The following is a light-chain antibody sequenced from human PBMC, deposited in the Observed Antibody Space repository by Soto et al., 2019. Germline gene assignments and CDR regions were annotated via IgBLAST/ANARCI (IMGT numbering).Light chain of an antibody. Sequence: DIQMTQSPSTLSASVGDRVTITCRASQSISAWLAWYQQKPGKAPKLLISYASSLESGAPSRFSGSGSGTEFTLTISSLHPDDFATYYCLQYSSYWTFGQGTKVEIK. V-gene: IGKV1-5*03. CDR3: LQYSSYWT. CDR1: QSISAW. CDR2: YAS. J-gene: IGKJ1*01.